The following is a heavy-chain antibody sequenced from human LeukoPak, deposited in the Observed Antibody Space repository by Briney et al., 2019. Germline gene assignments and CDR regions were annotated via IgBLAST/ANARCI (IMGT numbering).Heavy chain of an antibody. J-gene: IGHJ5*02. CDR2: INPNSGGT. V-gene: IGHV1-2*02. Sequence: VXVSFXXXXYTFTVXXMDWVRQAXGQGLEWMGWINPNSGGTNYAQKFQGRVTITRDTAIRTAYRELRRLRSDDTAVYYCARGQQEDYDFWTGYGYNWFDPWGQGTLVTVSS. CDR1: XYTFTVXX. CDR3: ARGQQEDYDFWTGYGYNWFDP. D-gene: IGHD3-3*01.